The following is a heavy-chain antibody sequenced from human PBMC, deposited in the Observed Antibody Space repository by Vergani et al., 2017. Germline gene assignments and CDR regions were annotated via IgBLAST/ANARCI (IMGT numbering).Heavy chain of an antibody. CDR2: ISYDGNKK. V-gene: IGHV3-30*18. J-gene: IGHJ6*02. D-gene: IGHD2-2*01. CDR1: GFPFSDYG. Sequence: QVQLVESGGGEVQPGRSLRLSCSAAGFPFSDYGVHWVRQAPGKGLEWVSVISYDGNKKNYADSVKGRFTISRDNSKNTLYLEMHSLRPEDTAVYYCANSYCSSLSCYAFYGMEVWGQGTTVTVSS. CDR3: ANSYCSSLSCYAFYGMEV.